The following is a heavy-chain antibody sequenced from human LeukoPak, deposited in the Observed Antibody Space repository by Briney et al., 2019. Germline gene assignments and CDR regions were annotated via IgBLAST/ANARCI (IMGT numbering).Heavy chain of an antibody. CDR2: IYSGGGT. V-gene: IGHV3-66*02. CDR1: GFTVSSNY. Sequence: GGSLRLSCAASGFTVSSNYMSWVRQAPGKGLQWVLVIYSGGGTYYADSVKGRFTISRDNSKNTLYLQMNNVRPEDTAMYYCARDPTYYNFDSWGQGNLVTVSS. J-gene: IGHJ4*02. D-gene: IGHD1-26*01. CDR3: ARDPTYYNFDS.